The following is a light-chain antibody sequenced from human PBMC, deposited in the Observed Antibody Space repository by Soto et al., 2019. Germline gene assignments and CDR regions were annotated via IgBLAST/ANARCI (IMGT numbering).Light chain of an antibody. V-gene: IGLV1-44*01. CDR1: TSNIGHNP. CDR3: AAWHDTLSGHV. Sequence: ALTQPPSASGTPGQRVTISCSGSTSNIGHNPVRWYQQLPGTAPKLLIYNNDQRPSGVPARFSGSKSGTSASLAISGLQSEDEADYYCAAWHDTLSGHVFGTGTKVTVL. CDR2: NND. J-gene: IGLJ1*01.